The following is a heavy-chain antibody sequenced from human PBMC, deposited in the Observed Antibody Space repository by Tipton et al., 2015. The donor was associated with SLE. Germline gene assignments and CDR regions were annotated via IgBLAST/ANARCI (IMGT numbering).Heavy chain of an antibody. CDR2: IYYSGST. CDR1: GGSFSGYY. V-gene: IGHV4-34*01. CDR3: ARVGSGVDY. J-gene: IGHJ4*02. D-gene: IGHD3-10*01. Sequence: TLSLTCAVYGGSFSGYYWSWIRQPPGKGLEWIGEIYYSGSTNYNPSLKSRVTISVDTSKNQFSLKLSSATAADTAVYYCARVGSGVDYWGQGTLVTVSS.